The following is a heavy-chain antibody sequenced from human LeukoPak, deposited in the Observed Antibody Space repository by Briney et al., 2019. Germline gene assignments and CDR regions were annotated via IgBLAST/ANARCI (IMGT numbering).Heavy chain of an antibody. D-gene: IGHD2-2*01. CDR3: ARVSCRTPSCYELHFDY. V-gene: IGHV3-21*01. CDR1: GFTFSNYN. J-gene: IGHJ4*02. Sequence: PGGSLRLSCAASGFTFSNYNINWIRQAPGMGLEWVSSISSGSTYIYYADSVRGRFTISRDNAKDSLFLQMNSLRAEDTAVYYCARVSCRTPSCYELHFDYWGQGTLVTVSS. CDR2: ISSGSTYI.